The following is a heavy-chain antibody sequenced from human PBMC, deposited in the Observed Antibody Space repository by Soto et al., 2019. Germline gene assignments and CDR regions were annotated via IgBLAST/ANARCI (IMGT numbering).Heavy chain of an antibody. Sequence: GVSRRRSCATGGCSFSTYNMNWVRQGQGKGLEWVSSMNGRSNYKYYTDSVKGRFAISRDTPKNSLYLQMHSLRVDETAAYSCVREAGFVGSNSHFDYWGKGTLVTVSS. CDR2: MNGRSNYK. CDR3: VREAGFVGSNSHFDY. CDR1: GCSFSTYN. V-gene: IGHV3-21*01. J-gene: IGHJ4*02. D-gene: IGHD7-27*01.